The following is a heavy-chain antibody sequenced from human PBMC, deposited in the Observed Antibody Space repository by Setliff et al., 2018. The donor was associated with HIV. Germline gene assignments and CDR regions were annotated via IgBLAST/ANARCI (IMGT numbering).Heavy chain of an antibody. CDR3: AREGLWFGDRGFYMDV. J-gene: IGHJ6*04. V-gene: IGHV1-3*01. CDR1: GYTFTSYS. Sequence: ASVKVSCKASGYTFTSYSMHWVRQAPGQRLEWMGWISAHSGYAKSAQKFQGRVTMDTDTSTNTAYMELKSLRSDDTAVYYCAREGLWFGDRGFYMDVWGKGTAVTVSS. CDR2: ISAHSGYA. D-gene: IGHD3-10*01.